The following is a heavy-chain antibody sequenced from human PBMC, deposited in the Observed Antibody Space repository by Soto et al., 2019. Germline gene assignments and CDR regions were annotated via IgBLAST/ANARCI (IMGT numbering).Heavy chain of an antibody. V-gene: IGHV5-10-1*01. D-gene: IGHD6-6*01. J-gene: IGHJ6*02. CDR2: IDPSDSYT. Sequence: SLKISCKGSGYSFTSYWISWVRQMPGKGLEWMGRIDPSDSYTNYSPSFQGHVTISADKSISTAYLQWSSLKASDTAMYYCARKLVAGRPHGSMDVWGPGPTVTVS. CDR1: GYSFTSYW. CDR3: ARKLVAGRPHGSMDV.